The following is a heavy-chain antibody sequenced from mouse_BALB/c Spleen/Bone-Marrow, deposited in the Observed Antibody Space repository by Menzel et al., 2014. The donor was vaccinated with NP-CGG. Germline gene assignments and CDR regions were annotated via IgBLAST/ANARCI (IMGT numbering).Heavy chain of an antibody. CDR1: GYTFTSYV. V-gene: IGHV1-14*01. CDR3: APGDFAY. CDR2: INPYNDGT. J-gene: IGHJ3*01. Sequence: VQLKESGAELVKPGASVKMSCKASGYTFTSYVMHWVKQKPGQGLEWIGYINPYNDGTKYNEKFKGKATLTSDKSSSTAYMELSSLTSEDSAVYYCAPGDFAYWGQGTLVTVSA.